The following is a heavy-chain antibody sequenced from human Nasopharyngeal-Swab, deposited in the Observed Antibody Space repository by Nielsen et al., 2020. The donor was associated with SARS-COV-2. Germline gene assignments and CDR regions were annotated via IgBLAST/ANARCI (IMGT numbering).Heavy chain of an antibody. J-gene: IGHJ3*02. CDR2: IYYSGST. V-gene: IGHV4-39*07. CDR3: ASGGAPYYYDSSGHASGGARAMTQAFDI. D-gene: IGHD3-22*01. Sequence: RQAPGKGLEWIGSIYYSGSTYYNLSLKSRVTISVDTSKNQFSLKLSSVTAADTAVYYCASGGAPYYYDSSGHASGGARAMTQAFDIWGQGTMVTVSS.